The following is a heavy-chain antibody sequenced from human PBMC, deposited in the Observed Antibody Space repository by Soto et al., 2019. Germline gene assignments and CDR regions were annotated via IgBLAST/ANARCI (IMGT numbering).Heavy chain of an antibody. D-gene: IGHD2-2*01. CDR2: ISGSGGST. V-gene: IGHV3-23*01. Sequence: EVQLLESGGGLVQPGGSLRLSCAASGFTFSSYAMSWVRQAPGKGLEWVSAISGSGGSTYYADSVKGRFTISRDNSKNTLYRQMNSVRAENTAVYYCATTMLYCSSSSCSIYGMDVWGQGTTVTVSS. CDR3: ATTMLYCSSSSCSIYGMDV. J-gene: IGHJ6*02. CDR1: GFTFSSYA.